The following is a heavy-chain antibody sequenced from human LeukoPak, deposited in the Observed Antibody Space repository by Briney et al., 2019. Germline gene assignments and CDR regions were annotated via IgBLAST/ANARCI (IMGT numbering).Heavy chain of an antibody. CDR3: ARLSDYDVDTSHYMDV. Sequence: SETLSLTCTVSGASISGYLWTWIRQPPGKGLEWIGYVYDNGDTNYHPSFTGRVSISVDVSKNQFSLKLTSVLAADTADYFCARLSDYDVDTSHYMDVWGKGTTVTV. J-gene: IGHJ6*03. V-gene: IGHV4-59*01. D-gene: IGHD3-22*01. CDR2: VYDNGDT. CDR1: GASISGYL.